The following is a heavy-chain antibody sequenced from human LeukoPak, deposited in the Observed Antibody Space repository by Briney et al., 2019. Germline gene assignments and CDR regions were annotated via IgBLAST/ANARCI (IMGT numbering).Heavy chain of an antibody. Sequence: PSETLSLTCTLSGGSIYGYFRSWIRQPPGRGLQWIGHIYNSGSTSYNPSLKSRVTISADTSKKQISLKLSSMTAADTAVYYCARHLLTAGSIEWGQGTLVTVSS. CDR3: ARHLLTAGSIE. V-gene: IGHV4-59*08. D-gene: IGHD3-9*01. CDR2: IYNSGST. J-gene: IGHJ4*02. CDR1: GGSIYGYF.